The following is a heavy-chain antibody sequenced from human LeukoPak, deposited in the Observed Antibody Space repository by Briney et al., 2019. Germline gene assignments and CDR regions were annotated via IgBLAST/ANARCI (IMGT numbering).Heavy chain of an antibody. CDR3: ASERFLWFDP. D-gene: IGHD3-3*01. V-gene: IGHV4-39*01. J-gene: IGHJ5*02. Sequence: PSETLSLTCTVSGGSISSSSYSWGWIRQPPGKGLEWIGSMSSSGSTYYNPSLKSRVAISVDTSKNQFSLKLSSVTAADTAVYYCASERFLWFDPWGQGTLVTVSS. CDR1: GGSISSSSYS. CDR2: MSSSGST.